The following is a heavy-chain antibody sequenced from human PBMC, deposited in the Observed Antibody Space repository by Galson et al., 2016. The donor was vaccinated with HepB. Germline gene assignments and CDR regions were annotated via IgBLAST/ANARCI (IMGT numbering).Heavy chain of an antibody. CDR1: GDSVSSHSAA. J-gene: IGHJ4*02. V-gene: IGHV6-1*01. Sequence: CAISGDSVSSHSAAWNWFRQSPSRGLEWLGRTYYRSQWYSDYGVSVRGRINITADTSKNQFSLHLRSVTPEDMDVYFCARYTSTWYIDSWGQGTLVTVSS. CDR3: ARYTSTWYIDS. D-gene: IGHD2-2*01. CDR2: TYYRSQWYS.